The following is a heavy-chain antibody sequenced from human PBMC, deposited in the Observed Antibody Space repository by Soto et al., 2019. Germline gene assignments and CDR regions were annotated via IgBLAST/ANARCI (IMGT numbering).Heavy chain of an antibody. CDR2: IKTKAEGGAT. CDR1: DFTITNAW. V-gene: IGHV3-15*07. CDR3: TTGSEEGV. J-gene: IGHJ6*02. Sequence: EVQLVESGGGLVKPGGSLRLSCAASDFTITNAWMNWVRQAPGKGLEWVGRIKTKAEGGATDYAAPLKGRFTSARDDSSNTLFLQMNSLKTEDTAVYYCTTGSEEGVWGQGAKVTVSS.